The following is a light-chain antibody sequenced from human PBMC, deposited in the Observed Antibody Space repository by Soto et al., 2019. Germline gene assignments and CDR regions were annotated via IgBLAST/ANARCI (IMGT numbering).Light chain of an antibody. J-gene: IGKJ2*01. CDR1: QSIQSW. V-gene: IGKV1-5*01. CDR2: DAS. CDR3: QQYHTYSYS. Sequence: DILMTQSPSALSASVGDSVTITCRASQSIQSWVAWYQQKPGKAPKLLIYDASTLEGGVSSRFGGSGAGTDFTLTISSLQPDDFATYYCQQYHTYSYSFGQGTKLEIK.